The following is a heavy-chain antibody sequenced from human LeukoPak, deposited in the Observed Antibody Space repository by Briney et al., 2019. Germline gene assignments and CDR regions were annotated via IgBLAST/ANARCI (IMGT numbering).Heavy chain of an antibody. CDR2: ISSNGGST. J-gene: IGHJ4*02. Sequence: GGSLRLSCAASGFTFSSYAMHWVRQAPGKGLEYVSAISSNGGSTYYANSVKGRFTISRDNSKNTLYLQMGSLRAEDMAVYYCARDQYSSSWYVGAFDYWGQGTLVTVFS. D-gene: IGHD6-13*01. V-gene: IGHV3-64*01. CDR1: GFTFSSYA. CDR3: ARDQYSSSWYVGAFDY.